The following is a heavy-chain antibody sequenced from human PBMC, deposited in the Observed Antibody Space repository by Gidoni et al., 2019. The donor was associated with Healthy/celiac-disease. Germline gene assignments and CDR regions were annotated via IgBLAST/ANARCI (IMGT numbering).Heavy chain of an antibody. V-gene: IGHV4-39*01. D-gene: IGHD6-6*01. J-gene: IGHJ4*02. CDR1: GGPISSSSYD. CDR2: IYYSGRT. CDR3: ARLTRHGSSSVSY. Sequence: QLQLQESGPGLVKPSETLSLTCTVSGGPISSSSYDWGWVRQPPGKGREWIGSIYYSGRTYYNPCVKSRVNISVDTSKNQFSMKLSSVTAADTAVYYCARLTRHGSSSVSYWGQGTLVTVSS.